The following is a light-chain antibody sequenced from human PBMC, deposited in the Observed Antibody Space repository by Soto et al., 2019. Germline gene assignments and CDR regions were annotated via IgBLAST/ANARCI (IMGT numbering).Light chain of an antibody. CDR1: QSVSGSY. CDR3: QQYGSSPLT. CDR2: GAS. J-gene: IGKJ4*01. V-gene: IGKV3-20*01. Sequence: EIVLTQSPCTLPLSPGERATLSCRASQSVSGSYLAWYQQKPGQAPRLLIYGASSRATGIPDRFSGSGSGTDFTLTISRLEPEDFAVYYCQQYGSSPLTFGGGTKVDIK.